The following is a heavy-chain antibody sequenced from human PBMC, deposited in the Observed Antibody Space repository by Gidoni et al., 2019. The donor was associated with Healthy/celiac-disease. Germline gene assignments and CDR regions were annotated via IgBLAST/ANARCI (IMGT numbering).Heavy chain of an antibody. CDR3: AKATGTTDYYYGMDV. V-gene: IGHV3-30*18. D-gene: IGHD1-1*01. CDR1: GFTFSSYG. J-gene: IGHJ6*02. CDR2: ISYDGSNK. Sequence: QVQLVESGGGVVQPGRSLRLSCAASGFTFSSYGMHWVRQAPGKGLEWVAVISYDGSNKYYADSVKDRFTISRDNSKNTLYLQMNSLRAEDTAVYYCAKATGTTDYYYGMDVWGQGTTVTVSS.